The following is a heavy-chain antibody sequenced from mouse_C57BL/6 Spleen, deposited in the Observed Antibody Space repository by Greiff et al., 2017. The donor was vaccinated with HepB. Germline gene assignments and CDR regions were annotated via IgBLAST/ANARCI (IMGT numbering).Heavy chain of an antibody. V-gene: IGHV1-81*01. CDR2: IYPRSGNT. J-gene: IGHJ2*01. CDR3: AIQDYYGSSYAY. CDR1: GYTFTSYG. Sequence: VKLVESGAELARPGASVKLSCKASGYTFTSYGISWVKQRTGQGLEWIGEIYPRSGNTYYNEKFKGKATLTADKSSSTAYMELRSLTSEDSAVYFCAIQDYYGSSYAYWGQGTTLTVSS. D-gene: IGHD1-1*01.